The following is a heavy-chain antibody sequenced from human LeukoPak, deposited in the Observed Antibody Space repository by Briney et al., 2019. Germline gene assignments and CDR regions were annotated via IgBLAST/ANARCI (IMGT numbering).Heavy chain of an antibody. Sequence: PGGSLRLSCAASGFTFSSYSMNWVRQAPGKGLEWVSAISGSGGSTYYADSVKGRFTISRDNSKNTLYLQMNSLRAEDTAVYYCAKDYSNYEYYFDYWGQGTLVTVSS. CDR2: ISGSGGST. J-gene: IGHJ4*02. CDR3: AKDYSNYEYYFDY. CDR1: GFTFSSYS. D-gene: IGHD4-11*01. V-gene: IGHV3-23*01.